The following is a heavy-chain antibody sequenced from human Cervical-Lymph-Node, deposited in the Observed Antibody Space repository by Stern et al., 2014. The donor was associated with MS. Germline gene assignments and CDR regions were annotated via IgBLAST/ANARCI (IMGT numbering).Heavy chain of an antibody. V-gene: IGHV4-30-4*01. J-gene: IGHJ6*02. Sequence: QLQLQESGPGLVKPSQTLSLTCTVSGASISSDDYYWSWIRQSPGKGLEWIGYLYYSENSYYNPSLKSRFPISVDPSRNQFSLTLTSVTAADTAVYYCARNRLEFPSYYYYGMDVWGQGTTVIVSS. D-gene: IGHD3-10*01. CDR3: ARNRLEFPSYYYYGMDV. CDR2: LYYSENS. CDR1: GASISSDDYY.